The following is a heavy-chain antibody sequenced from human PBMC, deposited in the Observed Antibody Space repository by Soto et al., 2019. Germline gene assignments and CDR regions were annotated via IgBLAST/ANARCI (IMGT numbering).Heavy chain of an antibody. Sequence: QAHLVQSGPEVKKPGASVTVSCKGSGYIFTSYGIAWVRQAPGQGLEWMGWISAHNGKTEYAQKFQGRVTVTRDTSTSSAYLELRSLRSDDTALYYCGRGRYGDYWGQGALVTVSS. CDR2: ISAHNGKT. CDR1: GYIFTSYG. J-gene: IGHJ4*02. V-gene: IGHV1-18*01. CDR3: GRGRYGDY. D-gene: IGHD4-17*01.